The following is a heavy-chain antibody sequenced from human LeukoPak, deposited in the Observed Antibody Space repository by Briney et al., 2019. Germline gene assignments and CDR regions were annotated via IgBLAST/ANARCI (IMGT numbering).Heavy chain of an antibody. D-gene: IGHD6-6*01. CDR2: IRSSSSYI. J-gene: IGHJ4*02. V-gene: IGHV3-21*01. CDR1: GLTFSSYS. Sequence: GGSLRLSCAASGLTFSSYSMNWVRQAPGKGLEWVSSIRSSSSYIYYADSLKGRFTISRDNAKNSLYLQMNSLRAEDSAVYYCARDGPSIAADFDCWGQGTLVTVSS. CDR3: ARDGPSIAADFDC.